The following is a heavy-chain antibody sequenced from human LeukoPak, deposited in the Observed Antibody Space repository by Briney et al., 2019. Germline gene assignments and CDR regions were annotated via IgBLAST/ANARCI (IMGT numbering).Heavy chain of an antibody. D-gene: IGHD5-24*01. Sequence: GGSLRLSCAASGFTFSSYSMNWVRQAPGKGLEWVSSISSSSSYIYYADSVKGRFTISRDNAKNSLYLQMNSLRAEDTAVYYCARDVPRDSYTSHYYDYWGQGTLVTVSS. CDR1: GFTFSSYS. CDR3: ARDVPRDSYTSHYYDY. CDR2: ISSSSSYI. V-gene: IGHV3-21*01. J-gene: IGHJ4*02.